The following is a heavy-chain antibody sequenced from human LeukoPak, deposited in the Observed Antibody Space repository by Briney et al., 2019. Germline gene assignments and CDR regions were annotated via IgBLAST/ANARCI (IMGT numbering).Heavy chain of an antibody. D-gene: IGHD3-10*01. CDR1: GFTVGTYY. CDR2: IKRDGTT. J-gene: IGHJ5*02. CDR3: GRSPDGSSYGDT. Sequence: GGSLRLSCAASGFTVGTYYMHWVRQAPGKGLLWVSRIKRDGTTSYADSVMGRFTISRDDAKNTLSLHMNGLRAEDTGVYYCGRSPDGSSYGDTWGQGALVTVSS. V-gene: IGHV3-74*01.